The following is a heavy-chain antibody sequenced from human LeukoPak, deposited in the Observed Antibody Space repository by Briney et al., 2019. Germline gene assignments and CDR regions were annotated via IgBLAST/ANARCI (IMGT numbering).Heavy chain of an antibody. Sequence: PPETLSLTCTVSGGSISSYYWSWIRQPPGKGLEWIGYIYYSGSTNYNPSLKSRVTISVDTSKNQLSLKLSSVTAADTAVYYCARAYCSSTSCYQTYGMDVWGQGTTVTVSS. V-gene: IGHV4-59*08. J-gene: IGHJ6*02. D-gene: IGHD2-2*01. CDR3: ARAYCSSTSCYQTYGMDV. CDR2: IYYSGST. CDR1: GGSISSYY.